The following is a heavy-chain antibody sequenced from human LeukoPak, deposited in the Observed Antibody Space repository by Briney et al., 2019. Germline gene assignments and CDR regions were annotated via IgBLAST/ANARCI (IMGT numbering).Heavy chain of an antibody. CDR2: ISGSGGST. CDR1: GFTFSSYA. V-gene: IGHV3-23*01. CDR3: AKVNYDSSGYFN. J-gene: IGHJ4*02. Sequence: GGSLRLSCAASGFTFSSYAMTWVRQAPGKGLEWVSAISGSGGSTYYADSVKGRFTISRDNSKNTLYLQMNSLRAEDTAVYYCAKVNYDSSGYFNWGQGTLVTVSS. D-gene: IGHD3-22*01.